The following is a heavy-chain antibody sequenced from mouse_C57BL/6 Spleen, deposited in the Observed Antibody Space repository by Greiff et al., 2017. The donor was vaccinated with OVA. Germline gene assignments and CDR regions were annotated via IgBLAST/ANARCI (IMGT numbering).Heavy chain of an antibody. CDR1: GYSFTGYY. CDR3: ARRTTPYWYFDV. J-gene: IGHJ1*03. D-gene: IGHD2-13*01. Sequence: EVMLVESGPELVKPGASVKISCKASGYSFTGYYMNWVKQSPEKSLEWIGEINPSTGGTTYNQKFKAKATLTVDKSSSTAYMQLKSLTSEDSAVYYCARRTTPYWYFDVWGTGTTVTVSS. V-gene: IGHV1-42*01. CDR2: INPSTGGT.